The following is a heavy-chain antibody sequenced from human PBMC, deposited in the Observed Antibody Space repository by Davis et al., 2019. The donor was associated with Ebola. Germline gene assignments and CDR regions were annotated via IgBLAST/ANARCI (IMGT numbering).Heavy chain of an antibody. D-gene: IGHD2-15*01. Sequence: SVKVSCKASGGTFSSYAISWVRQAPGQGLEWLGGIIPIFGTANYAQKFQGRVTITADKSTSTAYMELSSLRSEDTAVYYCANGYCSGGSCYIFDYWGQGTLVTVSS. CDR1: GGTFSSYA. V-gene: IGHV1-69*06. J-gene: IGHJ4*02. CDR2: IIPIFGTA. CDR3: ANGYCSGGSCYIFDY.